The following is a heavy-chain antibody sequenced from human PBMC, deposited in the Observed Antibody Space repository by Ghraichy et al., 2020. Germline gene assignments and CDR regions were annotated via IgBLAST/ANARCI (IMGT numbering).Heavy chain of an antibody. D-gene: IGHD2-15*01. J-gene: IGHJ4*02. CDR2: IKQDGSEK. CDR1: GFTFSSYW. Sequence: LSLTCAASGFTFSSYWMSWVRQAPGKGLEWVANIKQDGSEKYYVDSVKGRFTISRDNAKNSLYLQMNSLRAEDTAVYYCARVLPGDFYFDYWGQGTLVTVSS. V-gene: IGHV3-7*03. CDR3: ARVLPGDFYFDY.